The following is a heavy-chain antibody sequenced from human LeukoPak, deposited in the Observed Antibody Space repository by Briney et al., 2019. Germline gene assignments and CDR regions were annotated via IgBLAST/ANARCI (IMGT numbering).Heavy chain of an antibody. CDR1: GGSISSYY. CDR2: IYYSGST. CDR3: ARGADYYDSSGYYYFAY. D-gene: IGHD3-22*01. V-gene: IGHV4-59*01. Sequence: SETLSLTCTVSGGSISSYYWSWIRQPPGKGLEWIGYIYYSGSTNYNPSLKSRVTISVDTSKNQFSLKLSSVTAADTAVYYCARGADYYDSSGYYYFAYWGQGTLVTVSS. J-gene: IGHJ4*02.